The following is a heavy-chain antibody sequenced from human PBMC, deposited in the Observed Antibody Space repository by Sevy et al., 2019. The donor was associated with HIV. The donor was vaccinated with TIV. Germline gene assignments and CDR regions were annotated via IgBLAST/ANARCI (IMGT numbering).Heavy chain of an antibody. V-gene: IGHV3-74*01. CDR3: VAANTWQDY. J-gene: IGHJ4*02. Sequence: GSLRLSCAASGFTFSSYWMHWVRQAPGKGPVWVSGVNSDGSSTNYADSVKGRFTMSRDSAKNTLYLQMNSLRAEDTAVYICVAANTWQDYWGQGTLVTVSS. CDR2: VNSDGSST. CDR1: GFTFSSYW. D-gene: IGHD2-15*01.